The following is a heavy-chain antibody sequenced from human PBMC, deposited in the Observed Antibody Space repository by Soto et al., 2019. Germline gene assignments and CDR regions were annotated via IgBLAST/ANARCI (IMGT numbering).Heavy chain of an antibody. CDR3: ARVVEMATISH. Sequence: LSLTCTVSGGSISSYYWSWIRQPPGKGLEWIGYIYYSGSTNYNPSLKSRVTMSVDTSKNQFSLKLSSVTAADTAVYYCARVVEMATISHWGQGTLVTVSS. CDR1: GGSISSYY. V-gene: IGHV4-59*01. CDR2: IYYSGST. D-gene: IGHD5-12*01. J-gene: IGHJ4*02.